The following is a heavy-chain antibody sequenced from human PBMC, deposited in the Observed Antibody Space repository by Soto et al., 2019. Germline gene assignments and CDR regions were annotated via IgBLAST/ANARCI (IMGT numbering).Heavy chain of an antibody. D-gene: IGHD3-22*01. J-gene: IGHJ5*02. Sequence: QVQLVQSGAEVKKPEASVRVSCKASGYTSTNYYIHWVRQAPGQGLAWMGMINPSGDSATYAQKFPDRISMTRDTSTSTVYMNLSSLRSDDKAVYYCASYYYHTRGPLDPWGQGTLVNVSS. V-gene: IGHV1-46*01. CDR2: INPSGDSA. CDR3: ASYYYHTRGPLDP. CDR1: GYTSTNYY.